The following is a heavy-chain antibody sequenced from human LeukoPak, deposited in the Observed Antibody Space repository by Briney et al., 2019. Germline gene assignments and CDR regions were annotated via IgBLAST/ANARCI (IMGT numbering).Heavy chain of an antibody. J-gene: IGHJ6*02. CDR1: GGTFSSYA. CDR3: ARGVVVTAPEYYYYYGMDV. Sequence: GASVKVSCKASGGTFSSYAISWVRQAPGQGLEWMGRIIPILGIANYAQKFQGRVTITADKSTSIAYMELSSLRSEDTAVYYCARGVVVTAPEYYYYYGMDVWGQGTTVTVSS. D-gene: IGHD2-21*02. CDR2: IIPILGIA. V-gene: IGHV1-69*04.